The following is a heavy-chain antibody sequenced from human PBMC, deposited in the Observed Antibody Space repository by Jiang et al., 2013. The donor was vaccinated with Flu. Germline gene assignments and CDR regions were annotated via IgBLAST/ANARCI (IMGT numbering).Heavy chain of an antibody. CDR1: GFSINSGGYY. Sequence: GLVKPSETLSLTCTVSGFSINSGGYYWGWIRQPPGKTLEWIGSIYYSGGTYYNPSLKSRVTLLVDTSKNHFSLKLRFVTAADTAVYYCARAEKYSGFELPYFVYWGQGILVTVSS. CDR2: IYYSGGT. J-gene: IGHJ4*02. D-gene: IGHD5-12*01. V-gene: IGHV4-39*07. CDR3: ARAEKYSGFELPYFVY.